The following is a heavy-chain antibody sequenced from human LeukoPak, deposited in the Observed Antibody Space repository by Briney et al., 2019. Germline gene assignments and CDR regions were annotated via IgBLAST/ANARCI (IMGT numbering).Heavy chain of an antibody. CDR3: AELGITMIGGV. CDR1: GFPFTSYE. J-gene: IGHJ6*04. D-gene: IGHD3-10*02. Sequence: GGSLRLSCAASGFPFTSYEMNWVRQAPGKALGWVAYISSSGSTIYYAGSVKGRFTISRDNAKNSLYLQKDSRRAEDTVVYYCAELGITMIGGVCVKGPAARISS. CDR2: ISSSGSTI. V-gene: IGHV3-48*03.